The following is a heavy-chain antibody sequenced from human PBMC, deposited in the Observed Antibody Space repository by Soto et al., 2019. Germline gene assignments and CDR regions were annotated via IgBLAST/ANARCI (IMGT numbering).Heavy chain of an antibody. Sequence: QVQLQESGPGLVKPSQTLSLTCTVSGGSINSGGYCWSWIRQHPGKGLEWIGCISYGGSTSYNPSLTSRVTISVDTSKNQFSLKLTSVTAAATAVYYCSRGILVWGQGALITVSS. CDR3: SRGILV. V-gene: IGHV4-31*03. CDR1: GGSINSGGYC. J-gene: IGHJ4*02. D-gene: IGHD5-18*01. CDR2: ISYGGST.